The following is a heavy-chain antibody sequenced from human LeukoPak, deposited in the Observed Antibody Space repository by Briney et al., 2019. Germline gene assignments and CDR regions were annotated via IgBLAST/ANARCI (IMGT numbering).Heavy chain of an antibody. Sequence: GGSLRLSCGASGFTFSSSAMHWVRQGPGKGLEWVAYIARHGNNKYYADSVKGRFTISRDNSKGSLYLQMNSLRADDTAVYYCAKDGSWSCTDWGQGTLVRVSS. D-gene: IGHD2-8*02. CDR1: GFTFSSSA. J-gene: IGHJ4*02. V-gene: IGHV3-30*02. CDR3: AKDGSWSCTD. CDR2: IARHGNNK.